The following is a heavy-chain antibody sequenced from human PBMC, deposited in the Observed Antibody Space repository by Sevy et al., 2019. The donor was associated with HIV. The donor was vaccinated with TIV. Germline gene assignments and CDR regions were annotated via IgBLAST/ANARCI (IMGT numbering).Heavy chain of an antibody. CDR1: GYTFTTYG. J-gene: IGHJ5*02. D-gene: IGHD6-19*01. CDR3: ARSTQVAGRNNWFDP. Sequence: ASVKVSCKASGYTFTTYGITWVRQAPGQGLEWMGWISTYNSITNYAQMLQGRVTMTTDPSTSTAYMELRSLRSDDTAVYYCARSTQVAGRNNWFDPWGQGTLVTVSS. V-gene: IGHV1-18*01. CDR2: ISTYNSIT.